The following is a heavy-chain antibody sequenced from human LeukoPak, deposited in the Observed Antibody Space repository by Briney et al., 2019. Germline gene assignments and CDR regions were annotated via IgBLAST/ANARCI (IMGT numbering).Heavy chain of an antibody. CDR3: ARANPVLMVSKYFQH. Sequence: RVSCKASGYTFTGYYMHWVRQAPGKGLEWVAVISYDGSNKYYANSVKGRFTISRDNSKNTLYLQMNSLRAEDTAVYYCARANPVLMVSKYFQHWGQGTLVTVSS. CDR1: GYTFTGYY. D-gene: IGHD2-8*01. V-gene: IGHV3-30*04. J-gene: IGHJ1*01. CDR2: ISYDGSNK.